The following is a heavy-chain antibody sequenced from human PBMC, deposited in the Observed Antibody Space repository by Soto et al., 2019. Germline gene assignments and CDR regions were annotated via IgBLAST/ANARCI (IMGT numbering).Heavy chain of an antibody. V-gene: IGHV4-31*03. J-gene: IGHJ4*02. D-gene: IGHD3-10*01. CDR3: ARDDYGSGSYNY. CDR2: IYYSGST. CDR1: GGSIISGGYY. Sequence: SETLSLTCSVSGGSIISGGYYWSWIRQHPGKGLEWIGYIYYSGSTYYNPSLKSRVTISVDTSKNQFSLKLSSVTAADTAVYYCARDDYGSGSYNYWGQGTLVTVSS.